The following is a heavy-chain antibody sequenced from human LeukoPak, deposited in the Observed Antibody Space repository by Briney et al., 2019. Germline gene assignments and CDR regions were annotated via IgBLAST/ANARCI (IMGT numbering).Heavy chain of an antibody. J-gene: IGHJ4*02. Sequence: ASVKVSCKASGYTFTSYDINWVRQATGQGLEWMGWMNPNSGNTGYAQKFQGRVTMTRNTPISTAYMELSSLRSEDTAVYYCATDQLSGYSSSWLFDYWGQGTLVTVSS. CDR3: ATDQLSGYSSSWLFDY. D-gene: IGHD6-13*01. V-gene: IGHV1-8*01. CDR1: GYTFTSYD. CDR2: MNPNSGNT.